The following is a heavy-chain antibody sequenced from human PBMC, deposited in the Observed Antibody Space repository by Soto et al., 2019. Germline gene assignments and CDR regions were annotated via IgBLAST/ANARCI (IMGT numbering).Heavy chain of an antibody. CDR2: ISGSGGTT. V-gene: IGHV3-23*01. CDR3: AKTANGWFSAFEI. D-gene: IGHD6-19*01. Sequence: EVQLLESGGGLVQPGGSLRLSCAASGFTFSSYAMSWVRQAPGKGLEWVSAISGSGGTTYYADSVKGRFTFSRDNSKNTLYLQMNRLRAEATAVYYCAKTANGWFSAFEIWGQGTMVTVSS. J-gene: IGHJ3*02. CDR1: GFTFSSYA.